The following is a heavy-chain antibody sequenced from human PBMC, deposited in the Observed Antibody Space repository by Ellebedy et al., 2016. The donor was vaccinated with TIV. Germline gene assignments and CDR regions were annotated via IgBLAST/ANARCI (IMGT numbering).Heavy chain of an antibody. CDR2: IRVDGNEK. J-gene: IGHJ6*02. Sequence: GESLKISCAASGFSFSSYWMSWVRQPPGKGLEWVANIRVDGNEKYYVDSVKGRFTISRDNAKNSLYLQMNSLSVEDSALYFCARDGAYGDFSPGQYGMDVWGQGTTVTVS. CDR1: GFSFSSYW. D-gene: IGHD4-17*01. V-gene: IGHV3-7*03. CDR3: ARDGAYGDFSPGQYGMDV.